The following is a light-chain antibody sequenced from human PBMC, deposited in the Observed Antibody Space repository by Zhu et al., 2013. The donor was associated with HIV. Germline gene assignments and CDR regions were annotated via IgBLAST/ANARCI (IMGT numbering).Light chain of an antibody. CDR1: QSVLYSSNNKNY. J-gene: IGKJ4*01. CDR2: WAS. CDR3: QQYYSTPLT. Sequence: DIVMTQTPASLAVSLGERVTINCKSSQSVLYSSNNKNYLAWYQQKPGQPPKLLIYWASTRESGVPDRFSGSGSGTDFTLTISSLQAEDVAVYYCQQYYSTPLTFGGGTKVEIK. V-gene: IGKV4-1*01.